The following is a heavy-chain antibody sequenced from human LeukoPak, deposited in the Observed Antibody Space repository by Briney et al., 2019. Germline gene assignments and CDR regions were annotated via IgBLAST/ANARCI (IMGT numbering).Heavy chain of an antibody. D-gene: IGHD3-10*01. J-gene: IGHJ4*02. CDR1: GFTFSSYA. CDR2: ISGSGGST. CDR3: ARVSDYYGSGSYIAY. Sequence: GVSLRLSCAASGFTFSSYAMSWVRQAPGKGLEWVSAISGSGGSTYYADSVKGRFTISRDNAKNSLYLQMNSLRAEDTAVYYCARVSDYYGSGSYIAYWGQGTLVTVSS. V-gene: IGHV3-23*01.